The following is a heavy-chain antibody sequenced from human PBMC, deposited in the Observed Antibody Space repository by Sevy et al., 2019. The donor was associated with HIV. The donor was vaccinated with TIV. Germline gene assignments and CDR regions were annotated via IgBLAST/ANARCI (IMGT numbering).Heavy chain of an antibody. V-gene: IGHV3-23*01. J-gene: IGHJ3*02. CDR1: GFTLSSFV. Sequence: GGSLRLSCAASGFTLSSFVMSWVRQTPGKGLEWVSGLNGSGGRTYYPDSVKGRFTISRDNSKNTLYLQMNSLRAEDTAVYYCAKDTDSGSYLNDAFDIWGQGTMVTVSS. D-gene: IGHD1-26*01. CDR3: AKDTDSGSYLNDAFDI. CDR2: LNGSGGRT.